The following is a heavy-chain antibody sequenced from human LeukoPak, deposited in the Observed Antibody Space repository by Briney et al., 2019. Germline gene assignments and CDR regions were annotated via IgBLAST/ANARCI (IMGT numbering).Heavy chain of an antibody. CDR2: ISAYNGNT. V-gene: IGHV1-18*01. CDR1: GYTFISYG. J-gene: IGHJ4*02. D-gene: IGHD2-2*01. Sequence: WASVKVSCKASGYTFISYGLSWVRQAPGQGLEWMGWISAYNGNTNYAQKFQGRVTMTTDTSTSTAYMELRSLRSDDTAVYYCARGGGPGGYCSSTSCYHFDYWGQGALVTVSS. CDR3: ARGGGPGGYCSSTSCYHFDY.